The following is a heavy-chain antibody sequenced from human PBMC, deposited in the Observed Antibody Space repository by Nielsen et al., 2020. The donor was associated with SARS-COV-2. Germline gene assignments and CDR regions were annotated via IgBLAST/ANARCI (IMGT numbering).Heavy chain of an antibody. CDR1: GFTFGDYA. D-gene: IGHD1-26*01. J-gene: IGHJ4*02. CDR3: TRGPRRVVGATIDY. V-gene: IGHV3-49*04. CDR2: IRSRRYGGTT. Sequence: GESLKISCTTSGFTFGDYAMSWVRQAPGKGLEWVGFIRSRRYGGTTEYAASVKGRFTISRDDSKSIAYLQMNSLKTEDTAVYYCTRGPRRVVGATIDYLGQGTLVTVSS.